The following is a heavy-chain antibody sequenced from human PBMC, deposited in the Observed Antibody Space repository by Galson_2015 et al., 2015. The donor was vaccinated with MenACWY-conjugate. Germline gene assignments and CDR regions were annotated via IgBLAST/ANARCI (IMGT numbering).Heavy chain of an antibody. CDR2: IYPVDSDT. CDR1: RSKFSNYW. V-gene: IGHV5-51*01. Sequence: QSGAEVKKPGESLKISCKGSRSKFSNYWIGWVRQMPGKGLEWMGNIYPVDSDTKYSPSFEGQVTISADKSITTAYLQWSSLKASDTAIHYCARHSGAGGNQYWYFDLWGRGTLVTVSS. CDR3: ARHSGAGGNQYWYFDL. D-gene: IGHD4-23*01. J-gene: IGHJ2*01.